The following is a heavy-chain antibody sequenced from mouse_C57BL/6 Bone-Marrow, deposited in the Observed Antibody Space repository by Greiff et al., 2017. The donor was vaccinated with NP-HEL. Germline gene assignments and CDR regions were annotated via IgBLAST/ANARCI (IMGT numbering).Heavy chain of an antibody. D-gene: IGHD2-3*01. CDR2: IDPEDGDT. V-gene: IGHV14-1*01. CDR1: GFNIKDSY. J-gene: IGHJ3*01. CDR3: TRWLLAWFAY. Sequence: QLQPSGAVLVRPGASVKLSCPASGFNIKDSYMHWVKQRPAQGLEWIGRIDPEDGDTEYAPKFQGKATMTADTSSNTAYLQLSSLTSEDTAVYYCTRWLLAWFAYWGQGTLVTVSA.